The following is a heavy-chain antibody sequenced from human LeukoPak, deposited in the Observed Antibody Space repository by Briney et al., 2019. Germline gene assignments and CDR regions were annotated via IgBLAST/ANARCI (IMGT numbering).Heavy chain of an antibody. D-gene: IGHD3-3*01. CDR1: GFTFRDAW. V-gene: IGHV3-15*01. CDR2: IRSRADGGTA. CDR3: AKHIYGVVSIQQ. J-gene: IGHJ1*01. Sequence: PGGSLRLSCAASGFTFRDAWMTWVRQAPGKGLEWGGPIRSRADGGTAEYATAVEGRFTISRDDSTNTLYLHMSNVKTEDTAVYYCAKHIYGVVSIQQWGQGTLVTVSS.